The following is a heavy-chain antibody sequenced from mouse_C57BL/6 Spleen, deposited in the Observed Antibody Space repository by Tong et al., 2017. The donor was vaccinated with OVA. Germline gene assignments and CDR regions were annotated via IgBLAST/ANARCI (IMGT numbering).Heavy chain of an antibody. Sequence: EVQLQESGGDLVKPGGSLKLSCAASGFTFSSYGMSWVRQTPDKRLEWVATISSGGSYTYYPDSVKGRFTISRDNAKNILYLQMSSLKSEDTAMYYCASTIGTTGAMDYWGQGTSVTVSS. CDR1: GFTFSSYG. CDR2: ISSGGSYT. J-gene: IGHJ4*01. D-gene: IGHD2-14*01. V-gene: IGHV5-6*01. CDR3: ASTIGTTGAMDY.